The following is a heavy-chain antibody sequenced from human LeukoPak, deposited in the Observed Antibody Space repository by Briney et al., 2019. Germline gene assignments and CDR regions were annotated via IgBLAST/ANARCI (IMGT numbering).Heavy chain of an antibody. J-gene: IGHJ4*02. CDR1: GGSISSSSYY. D-gene: IGHD2-2*01. Sequence: PSETLSLTCTVSGGSISSSSYYWGWIRQPPGKGLEGIGSIYDSGSTYYNPSLKSRVTISVDTSNNQFSLKLSSVTAADTAVYYCATQPASRYWGQGTPVTVSS. CDR3: ATQPASRY. CDR2: IYDSGST. V-gene: IGHV4-39*01.